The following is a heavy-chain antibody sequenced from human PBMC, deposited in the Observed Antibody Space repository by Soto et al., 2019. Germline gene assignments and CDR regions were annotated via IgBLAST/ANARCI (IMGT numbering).Heavy chain of an antibody. Sequence: SETLSLTCAVYGGSFRGYYWSWIRQPPGKGLGWIGEINHSGRTNYNPSLKSRVTISVDTSKNQFSLKLSSVTAADTAVYYCARGDIMTGYYHWGQGNLVTVYS. CDR2: INHSGRT. V-gene: IGHV4-34*01. D-gene: IGHD3-9*01. CDR1: GGSFRGYY. J-gene: IGHJ5*02. CDR3: ARGDIMTGYYH.